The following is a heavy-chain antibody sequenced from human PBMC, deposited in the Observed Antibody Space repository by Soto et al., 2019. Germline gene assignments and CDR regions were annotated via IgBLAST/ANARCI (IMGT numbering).Heavy chain of an antibody. D-gene: IGHD1-26*01. CDR3: XXXXXXXSDGIGVH. CDR2: IYYDGNTK. Sequence: QVQLVESGGGVVQPGNSLRLSCEASGFNFNNYGMHWVRQAPGKGLEWVAVIYYDGNTKYYVDSVMGRFSISRDDSKXXXXXXXXXXXXXXXXXXXXXXXXXXXSDGIGVHWGQGTLVTVSS. V-gene: IGHV3-33*01. CDR1: GFNFNNYG. J-gene: IGHJ4*02.